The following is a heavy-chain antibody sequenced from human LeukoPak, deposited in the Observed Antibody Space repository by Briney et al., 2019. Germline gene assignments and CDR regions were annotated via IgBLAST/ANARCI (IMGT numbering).Heavy chain of an antibody. V-gene: IGHV3-53*01. D-gene: IGHD2-8*01. J-gene: IGHJ6*02. Sequence: PGGSLRLSCAASGFTVSSNYMSWVRQAPGKGLEWVSVIYSGGSTYYADSVKGRFTISRDNSKNTLYLQMSSLRAEDTAVYYCARVPRLIYGMDVWGQGTTVTVSS. CDR2: IYSGGST. CDR3: ARVPRLIYGMDV. CDR1: GFTVSSNY.